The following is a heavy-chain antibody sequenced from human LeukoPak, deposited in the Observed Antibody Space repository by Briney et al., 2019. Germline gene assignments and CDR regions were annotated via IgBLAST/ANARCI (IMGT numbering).Heavy chain of an antibody. D-gene: IGHD4-23*01. Sequence: PGRSLRLSCAASGFTFSSYAMHWVRQAPGKGLEWVAVISYDGSNKYYADSVKGRFTISGDNSKNTLYLQMNSLRAEDTAVYYCARAFGNREGYWGQGTLVTVSS. CDR3: ARAFGNREGY. V-gene: IGHV3-30*14. CDR2: ISYDGSNK. CDR1: GFTFSSYA. J-gene: IGHJ4*02.